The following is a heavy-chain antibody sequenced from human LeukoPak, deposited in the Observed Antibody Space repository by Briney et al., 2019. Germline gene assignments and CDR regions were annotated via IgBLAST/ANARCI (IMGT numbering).Heavy chain of an antibody. V-gene: IGHV1-2*02. D-gene: IGHD5-18*01. CDR2: INPNSGGT. CDR3: ARDDVDTAMALNWFDP. CDR1: GYTFTGYY. Sequence: ASVKVSCKASGYTFTGYYMHWVRQAPGQGLEWMGWINPNSGGTNYAQKFQGRVTMTRDTPISTAYMELSRLRSDDTAVYYCARDDVDTAMALNWFDPWGQGTLVTVSS. J-gene: IGHJ5*02.